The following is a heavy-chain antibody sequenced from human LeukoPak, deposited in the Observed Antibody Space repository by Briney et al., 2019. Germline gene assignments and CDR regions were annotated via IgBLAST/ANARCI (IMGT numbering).Heavy chain of an antibody. CDR1: GFIFTNFA. CDR2: VSYDGNIK. Sequence: PGGSLRLPCAASGFIFTNFAMHWVRQAPGKGLEWVEVVSYDGNIKYYSDSAKGRFPISRNNSKNTLYLQMNSLRAEDTAVYYCAKGQRFYGEYYFDYWGQGTLVTVSS. D-gene: IGHD4-17*01. J-gene: IGHJ4*02. CDR3: AKGQRFYGEYYFDY. V-gene: IGHV3-30*04.